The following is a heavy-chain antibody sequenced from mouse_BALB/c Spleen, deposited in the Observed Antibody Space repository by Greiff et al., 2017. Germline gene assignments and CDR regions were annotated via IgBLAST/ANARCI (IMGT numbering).Heavy chain of an antibody. D-gene: IGHD2-1*01. J-gene: IGHJ3*01. Sequence: EVKLMESGAELVKPGASVKLSCTASGFNIKDTYMHWVKQRPEQGLEWIGRIDPANGNTKYDPKFQGKATITADTSSNTAYLQLSSLTSEDTAVYYCARVDGNLFAYWGQGTLVTVSA. CDR2: IDPANGNT. CDR1: GFNIKDTY. V-gene: IGHV14-3*02. CDR3: ARVDGNLFAY.